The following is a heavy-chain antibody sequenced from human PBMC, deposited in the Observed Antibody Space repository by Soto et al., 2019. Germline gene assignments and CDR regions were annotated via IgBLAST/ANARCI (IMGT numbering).Heavy chain of an antibody. CDR2: TIPLFSTS. CDR3: ARAGGSPYYYSGRDV. V-gene: IGHV1-69*06. Sequence: QEQLVQSGPEVKKPGSSVTVSCKASAGTFNNYAICWVRQAPGQGLEWMGGTIPLFSTSSYAQKFQGRVTITADKSTSTVYMEMRNLKSEDTALYYCARAGGSPYYYSGRDVWGQGTTVTVS. D-gene: IGHD2-15*01. CDR1: AGTFNNYA. J-gene: IGHJ6*02.